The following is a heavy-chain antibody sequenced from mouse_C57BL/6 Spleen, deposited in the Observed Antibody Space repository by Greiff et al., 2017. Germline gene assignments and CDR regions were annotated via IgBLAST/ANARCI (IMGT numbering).Heavy chain of an antibody. CDR2: ISYDGSN. D-gene: IGHD1-1*01. V-gene: IGHV3-6*01. Sequence: ESGPGLVKPSQSLSLTCSVTGYSITSGYYWNWIRQFPGNKLEWMGYISYDGSNNYNPSLKNRISITRDTSKNQFFLKLNSVTTEDTATYYCARGTVVDAMDYWGQGTSVTVSS. CDR1: GYSITSGYY. CDR3: ARGTVVDAMDY. J-gene: IGHJ4*01.